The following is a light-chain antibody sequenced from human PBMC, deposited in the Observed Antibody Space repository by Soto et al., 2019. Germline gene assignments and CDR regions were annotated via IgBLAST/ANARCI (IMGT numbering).Light chain of an antibody. V-gene: IGLV2-14*01. CDR3: SSYTRSSTVV. J-gene: IGLJ2*01. CDR1: SSDVGGSNY. CDR2: DVS. Sequence: QSALTQPASVSGSPGQSITISCTGTSSDVGGSNYVSWYQQHPGKAPKIMIYDVSNRPSGVSNRFSGSKSGNTASLTISGLQAEDEADYYCSSYTRSSTVVFGGGTKLPVL.